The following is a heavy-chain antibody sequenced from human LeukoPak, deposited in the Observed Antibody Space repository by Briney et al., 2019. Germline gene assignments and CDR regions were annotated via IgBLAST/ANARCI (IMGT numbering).Heavy chain of an antibody. D-gene: IGHD5-18*01. Sequence: SETLSLTCAVYGGSFSGYYWSWIRQPPGKGLEWIGEINHRGSTNYNPSLKSRVTISVDTSKNQFSLKLSSVTAADTAVYYCARSYRRCYFDYWGQGTLVTVSS. CDR1: GGSFSGYY. V-gene: IGHV4-34*01. CDR2: INHRGST. CDR3: ARSYRRCYFDY. J-gene: IGHJ4*02.